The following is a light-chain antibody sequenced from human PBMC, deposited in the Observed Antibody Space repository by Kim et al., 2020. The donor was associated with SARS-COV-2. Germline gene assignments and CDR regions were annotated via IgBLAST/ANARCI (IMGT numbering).Light chain of an antibody. Sequence: SYELTQPPSVSVSPGQTASITCSGDKLEDKYACWYQQKAGQSPVLLIYQDTKWPSGIPERFSGSNSGNTATLTISGTQAMDEADYYCQTWDSSSVIFGGGTQLTVL. CDR2: QDT. J-gene: IGLJ2*01. V-gene: IGLV3-1*01. CDR1: KLEDKY. CDR3: QTWDSSSVI.